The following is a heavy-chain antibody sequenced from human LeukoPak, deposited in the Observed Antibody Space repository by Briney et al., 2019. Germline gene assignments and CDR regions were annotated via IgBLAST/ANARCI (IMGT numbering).Heavy chain of an antibody. CDR3: AKGDYYDSSGYYPD. CDR2: ISGSLGST. J-gene: IGHJ4*02. Sequence: GGSLRLSCAPSGFTFSSYAMSWVRQAPGAGLEWVSAISGSLGSTYYADSVNGRFTISRDNYKTTLYLQMNSLRAEDTAVYYCAKGDYYDSSGYYPDWGQGTLVTVSS. D-gene: IGHD3-22*01. CDR1: GFTFSSYA. V-gene: IGHV3-23*01.